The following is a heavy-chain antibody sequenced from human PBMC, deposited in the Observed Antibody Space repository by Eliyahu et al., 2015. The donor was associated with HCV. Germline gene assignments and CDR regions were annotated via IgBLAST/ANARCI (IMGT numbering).Heavy chain of an antibody. J-gene: IGHJ1*01. CDR1: GYTFTGYY. D-gene: IGHD4-23*01. CDR3: ARGAYGGNFGAEYFQH. CDR2: INPNSGGT. Sequence: QVQLVQSGAEVKKPGASVKVSCKASGYTFTGYYMHWVRQAPGQGLEWMGWINPNSGGTNYAQKFQGRVTMTRDTSISTAYMELSRLRSDDTAVYYCARGAYGGNFGAEYFQHWGQGTLVTVSS. V-gene: IGHV1-2*02.